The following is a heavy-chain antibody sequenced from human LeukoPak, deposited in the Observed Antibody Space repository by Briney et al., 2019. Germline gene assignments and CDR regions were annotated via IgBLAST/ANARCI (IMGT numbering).Heavy chain of an antibody. CDR2: INTSGNI. Sequence: SETLSLTCTVSGGSISSYYWSWIRQPAGKGLEWIGRINTSGNINYNPSLKSRVTISVDTSNNQFSLKLSSLTAADTAVYYCARGLSSSWYWFNTWGQGTLVTVSS. CDR1: GGSISSYY. V-gene: IGHV4-4*07. CDR3: ARGLSSSWYWFNT. D-gene: IGHD6-13*01. J-gene: IGHJ5*02.